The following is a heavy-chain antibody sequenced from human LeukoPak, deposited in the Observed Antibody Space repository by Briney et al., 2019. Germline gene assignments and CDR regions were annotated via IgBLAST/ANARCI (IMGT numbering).Heavy chain of an antibody. CDR1: GFTFSSYG. CDR3: AKSVRMAAAGSSFDY. J-gene: IGHJ4*02. Sequence: GGSLRLSCAASGFTFSSYGMSWVRHAPGKGLEWVSAISGSGGSTYYADSVKGRFTISRDNSKNTLYLQMNSLRAEDTAVYYCAKSVRMAAAGSSFDYWGQGTLVTVSS. D-gene: IGHD6-13*01. V-gene: IGHV3-23*01. CDR2: ISGSGGST.